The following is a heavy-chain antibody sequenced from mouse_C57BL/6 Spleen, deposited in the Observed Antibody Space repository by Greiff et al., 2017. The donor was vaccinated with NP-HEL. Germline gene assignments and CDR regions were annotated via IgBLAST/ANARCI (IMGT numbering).Heavy chain of an antibody. CDR1: GFSLTSYG. V-gene: IGHV2-6-1*01. J-gene: IGHJ4*01. CDR2: IWSDGST. Sequence: QVQLQQSGPGLVAPSQSLSITCTVSGFSLTSYGVHWVRQPPGKGLEWLVVIWSDGSTTYNSALKSRLSISKDNSKSQVFLKMNSLQTDDTAMYYCARHGSSYVDAMDYWGQGTSVTVSS. CDR3: ARHGSSYVDAMDY. D-gene: IGHD1-1*01.